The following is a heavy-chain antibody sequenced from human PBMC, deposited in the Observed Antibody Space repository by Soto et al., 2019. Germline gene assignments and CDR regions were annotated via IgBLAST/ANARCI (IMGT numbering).Heavy chain of an antibody. CDR2: ITGTGGNT. J-gene: IGHJ6*02. V-gene: IGHV3-23*01. Sequence: PGGSLILSCAGSGFTLSTYGMTWVRQAPGKGLEWVSAITGTGGNTYYVDSVKGRFTSSRDNSKNMLYLQMNSVRVEDTAVYYCARIRGYWYGLDVWGQGTTVTVSS. CDR1: GFTLSTYG. CDR3: ARIRGYWYGLDV.